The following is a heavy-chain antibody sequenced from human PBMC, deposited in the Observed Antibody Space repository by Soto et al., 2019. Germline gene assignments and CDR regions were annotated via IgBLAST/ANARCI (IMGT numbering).Heavy chain of an antibody. CDR3: AKEKSPLDYGDASIDY. D-gene: IGHD4-17*01. Sequence: GGSLRLSCAASGFAFRSYGMHWVRQAPGKGLEWVTIISYDGSNKYYADSVKGRFTISRDNSKNTLYLQMNSLRAEDTAEYYCAKEKSPLDYGDASIDYWGQGTLVTVSS. CDR2: ISYDGSNK. J-gene: IGHJ4*02. V-gene: IGHV3-30*18. CDR1: GFAFRSYG.